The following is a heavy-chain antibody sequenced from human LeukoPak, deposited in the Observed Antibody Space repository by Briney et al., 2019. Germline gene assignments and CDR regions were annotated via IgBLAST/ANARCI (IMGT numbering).Heavy chain of an antibody. D-gene: IGHD6-13*01. J-gene: IGHJ4*02. CDR3: ARGAATGPTLGFDY. Sequence: ASVKVSCKASGYTLTSYYLHWVRQAPGQGLEWMAIINPSGGSTSHAQKFQGRVTMTRDTSASTVYMELSGLRSEDTAVYYCARGAATGPTLGFDYWGQGTLVTVSS. V-gene: IGHV1-46*01. CDR2: INPSGGST. CDR1: GYTLTSYY.